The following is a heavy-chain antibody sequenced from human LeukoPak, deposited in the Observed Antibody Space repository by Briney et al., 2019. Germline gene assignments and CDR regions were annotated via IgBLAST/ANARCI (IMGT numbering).Heavy chain of an antibody. CDR1: GFTVRSNY. D-gene: IGHD3-22*01. CDR2: IYSNGRT. V-gene: IGHV3-66*01. Sequence: GGSLRLSCAASGFTVRSNYMSWVRQAPGKGLEWVAVIYSNGRTYYADAVKDRFTVSRDNSKNTVYLQMNSLRVEETAVYYCARDPGRYYDSSGYSNYYYYGMDVWGQGTTVTVSS. J-gene: IGHJ6*02. CDR3: ARDPGRYYDSSGYSNYYYYGMDV.